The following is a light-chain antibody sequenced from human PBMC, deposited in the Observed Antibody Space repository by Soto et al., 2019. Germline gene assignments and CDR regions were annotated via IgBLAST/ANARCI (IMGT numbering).Light chain of an antibody. CDR1: NSNIGADYG. CDR2: NYT. CDR3: QSFDSSLPGPI. V-gene: IGLV1-40*01. J-gene: IGLJ2*01. Sequence: QSVLTQPPSVSGASGQRVTISCTGSNSNIGADYGVHWYQQFPGTAPKLLISNYTNRPSGVPDRFSASRSGSSASLAITGLQSEDEADYYCQSFDSSLPGPILGVGTKLTVL.